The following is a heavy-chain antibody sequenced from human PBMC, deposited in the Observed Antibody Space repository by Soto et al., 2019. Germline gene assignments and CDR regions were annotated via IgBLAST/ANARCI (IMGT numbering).Heavy chain of an antibody. D-gene: IGHD2-2*01. J-gene: IGHJ6*04. CDR1: GGSISSSSYY. V-gene: IGHV4-39*01. Sequence: SETLSLTCTVSGGSISSSSYYWGWIRQPPGKGLEWIGSIYYSGSTYYNPSLKSRVTISVDTSKNQFSLKLSSVTAADTAVYYCASHTTRYESSYPYYYYGMDVWGKGTTVTVSS. CDR2: IYYSGST. CDR3: ASHTTRYESSYPYYYYGMDV.